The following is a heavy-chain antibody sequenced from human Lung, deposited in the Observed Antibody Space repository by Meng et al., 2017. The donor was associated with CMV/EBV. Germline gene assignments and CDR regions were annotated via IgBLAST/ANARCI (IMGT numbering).Heavy chain of an antibody. D-gene: IGHD4-11*01. CDR3: AKGISNYVHPNWFDP. CDR1: GFTFSSYA. J-gene: IGHJ5*02. CDR2: ISGSGGST. V-gene: IGHV3-23*01. Sequence: LXCAASGFTFSSYAMSWVRQAPGKGLEWVSAISGSGGSTYYADSVKGRFTISRDNSKNTLYLQMNSLRAEDTAVYYCAKGISNYVHPNWFDPWGQGXLVTVSS.